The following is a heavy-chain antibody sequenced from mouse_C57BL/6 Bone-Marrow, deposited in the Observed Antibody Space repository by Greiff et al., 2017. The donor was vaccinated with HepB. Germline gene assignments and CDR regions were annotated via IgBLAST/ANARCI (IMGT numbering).Heavy chain of an antibody. J-gene: IGHJ4*01. V-gene: IGHV5-17*01. CDR3: ARCDYSYAMDY. CDR1: GFTFSDYG. D-gene: IGHD2-4*01. Sequence: EVKLVESGGGLVKPGGSLKLSCAASGFTFSDYGMHWVRQAPEKGLEWVAYISSGSSTIYYADTVKGRFTISRDNAKNTLFLQMTSLRSEDTAMYYCARCDYSYAMDYWGQGTSVTVSS. CDR2: ISSGSSTI.